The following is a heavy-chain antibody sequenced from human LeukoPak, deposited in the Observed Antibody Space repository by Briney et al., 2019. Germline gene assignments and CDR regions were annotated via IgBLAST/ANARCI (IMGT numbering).Heavy chain of an antibody. CDR1: GYTFTGYY. Sequence: GASVKVSCKASGYTFTGYYMHWVRQDPGQGLEWMGWINPNSGGTNYAQKFQGRVTMTRDTSISTAYMELSRLRSDDTAVYYCARVSPGSSSGYFQHWGQGTLVTVSS. J-gene: IGHJ1*01. CDR3: ARVSPGSSSGYFQH. D-gene: IGHD6-6*01. CDR2: INPNSGGT. V-gene: IGHV1-2*02.